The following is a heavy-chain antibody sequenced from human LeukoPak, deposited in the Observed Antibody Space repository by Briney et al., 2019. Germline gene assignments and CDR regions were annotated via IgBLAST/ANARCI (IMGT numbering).Heavy chain of an antibody. CDR3: ARCSSTSCYKGPHFDY. CDR1: GYTFTCYF. V-gene: IGHV1-46*01. J-gene: IGHJ4*02. D-gene: IGHD2-2*02. Sequence: ASVKVSCKASGYTFTCYFIHWVRQAPGQGLEWMGILNPSGVKTNYAQKFQGRVTTTSDTSTSTVYMELSSLRFEDTAVYYCARCSSTSCYKGPHFDYWGQGTLVTVSS. CDR2: LNPSGVKT.